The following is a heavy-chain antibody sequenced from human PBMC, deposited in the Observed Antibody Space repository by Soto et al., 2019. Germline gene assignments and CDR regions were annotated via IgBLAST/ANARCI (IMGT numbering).Heavy chain of an antibody. Sequence: PGGSLRLSCAASGFTFSNAWMSWVRQAPGKGLEWVGRIKSKTDGGTTDYAAPVKGRFTISRDDSKNTLYLQMNSLKTEDTAVYYCTTEDSGSFRPLDYWGQGTLVTVSS. CDR1: GFTFSNAW. V-gene: IGHV3-15*01. CDR2: IKSKTDGGTT. J-gene: IGHJ4*02. D-gene: IGHD1-26*01. CDR3: TTEDSGSFRPLDY.